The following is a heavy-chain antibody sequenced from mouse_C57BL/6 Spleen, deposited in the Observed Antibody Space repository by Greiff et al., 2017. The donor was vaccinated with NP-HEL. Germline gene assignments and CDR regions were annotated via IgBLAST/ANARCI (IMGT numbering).Heavy chain of an antibody. CDR2: IDPSDSET. D-gene: IGHD2-3*01. J-gene: IGHJ3*01. V-gene: IGHV1-52*01. CDR1: GYTFTSYW. CDR3: ARLNDGYYLAY. Sequence: QVQLQQPGAELVRPGSSVKLSCKASGYTFTSYWMHWVKQRPIQGLEWIGNIDPSDSETHYNQKFTDKATLTVDKSSSTAYMQLSSLTSEDSAVYYCARLNDGYYLAYWGQGTLVTVSA.